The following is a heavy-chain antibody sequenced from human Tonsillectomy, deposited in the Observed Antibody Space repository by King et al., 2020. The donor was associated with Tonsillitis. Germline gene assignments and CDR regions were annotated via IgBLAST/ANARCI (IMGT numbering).Heavy chain of an antibody. V-gene: IGHV4-59*01. CDR3: ARDHVSAAFDI. CDR1: GGSISSYY. Sequence: VQLQESGPGLVKPSENLSLTCTVSGGSISSYYWSWIRQPPGKGLEWIGYIYYSGSPNYNPSLKSRVTISADTSKSQFSLKLSSVTEADTAVYYCARDHVSAAFDIWGQGTMVTVSS. CDR2: IYYSGSP. J-gene: IGHJ3*02. D-gene: IGHD2-8*01.